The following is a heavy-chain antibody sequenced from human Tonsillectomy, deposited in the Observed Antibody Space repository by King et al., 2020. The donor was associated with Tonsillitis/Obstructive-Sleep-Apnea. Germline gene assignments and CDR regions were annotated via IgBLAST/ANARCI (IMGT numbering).Heavy chain of an antibody. D-gene: IGHD4-17*01. J-gene: IGHJ4*02. CDR2: IYYSGST. CDR1: GSSISNINYY. V-gene: IGHV4-39*01. Sequence: QLQESGPGLVKPSETLSLTCTVSGSSISNINYYWGWIRQPPGKGLEWIGSIYYSGSTYYNPSLKSRVTISVDTSKNQFSLKLSSVTAADTAVYYCARRGAYGDYEGGGFGYWGQGTLVTVSS. CDR3: ARRGAYGDYEGGGFGY.